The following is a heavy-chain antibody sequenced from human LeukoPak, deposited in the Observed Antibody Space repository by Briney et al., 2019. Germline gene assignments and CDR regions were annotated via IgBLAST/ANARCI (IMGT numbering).Heavy chain of an antibody. CDR1: GGSLSGYY. CDR3: ARGYPFDI. Sequence: SETLSLTCAVSGGSLSGYYWTWIRQPAGKGLEWIGRIYTSGSTIYYPSLQSRVTISADTSKNRFSLNLNSVTAADTAVYYCARGYPFDIWGRGTMVTVSS. V-gene: IGHV4-4*07. D-gene: IGHD1-14*01. CDR2: IYTSGST. J-gene: IGHJ3*02.